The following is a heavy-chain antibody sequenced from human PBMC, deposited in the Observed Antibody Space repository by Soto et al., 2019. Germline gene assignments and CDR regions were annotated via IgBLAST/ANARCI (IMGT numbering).Heavy chain of an antibody. D-gene: IGHD3-3*01. V-gene: IGHV4-31*03. J-gene: IGHJ2*01. Sequence: NPSETLSLTCTVSGASISSGRSYWSWIRQHPGEGLEWIGYMFYSGSTYYHPSLKSRVNISADTSKNQFSLRLTSVTPADTAVYYCAREKSVVFGMAHPYWYF. CDR3: AREKSVVFGMAHPYWYF. CDR1: GASISSGRSY. CDR2: MFYSGST.